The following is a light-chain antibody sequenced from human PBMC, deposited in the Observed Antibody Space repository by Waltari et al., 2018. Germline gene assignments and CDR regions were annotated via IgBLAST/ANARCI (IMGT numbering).Light chain of an antibody. V-gene: IGLV8-61*01. CDR1: SGSVSPSYY. CDR2: STS. CDR3: VLYMGSGISV. J-gene: IGLJ3*02. Sequence: QTVVTQEPSFSVSPGGTITLTCGLNSGSVSPSYYPSWYPQTPGQAPRTLIYSTSTRSSGVPDRFSGSILGNRAALTITGAQADDESDYYCVLYMGSGISVFGGGTKLTVL.